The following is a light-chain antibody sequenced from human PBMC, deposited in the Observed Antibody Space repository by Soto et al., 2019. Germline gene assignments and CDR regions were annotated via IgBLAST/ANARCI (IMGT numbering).Light chain of an antibody. CDR1: QSLVHSDGNTY. CDR2: MIS. J-gene: IGKJ2*01. Sequence: DFVMTQTPLSSPVTLGQPASISCRSSQSLVHSDGNTYLSWLHQRPGQPPRLLIYMISIRFSGVPDRFRGSGAGTDFTLKISRVEAEDVGVYYCMQATQPYTFGQGTKLEIK. CDR3: MQATQPYT. V-gene: IGKV2-24*01.